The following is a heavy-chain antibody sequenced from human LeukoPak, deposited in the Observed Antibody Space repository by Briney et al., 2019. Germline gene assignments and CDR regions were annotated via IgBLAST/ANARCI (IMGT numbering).Heavy chain of an antibody. CDR2: IYYSGST. Sequence: SETLSLTCTVSGGSISSYYWSWIRQPPGKGLEWIGYIYYSGSTNYNPSLKSRVTISVDTSKNQFSLKLSSVTAADTAVYYCASERYYYGSGSYQKKRPPLGLDYWGQGTLVTVSS. CDR3: ASERYYYGSGSYQKKRPPLGLDY. D-gene: IGHD3-10*01. V-gene: IGHV4-59*12. J-gene: IGHJ4*02. CDR1: GGSISSYY.